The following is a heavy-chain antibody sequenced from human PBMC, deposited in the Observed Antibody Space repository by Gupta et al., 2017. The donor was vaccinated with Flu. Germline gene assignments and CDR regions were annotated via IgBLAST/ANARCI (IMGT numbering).Heavy chain of an antibody. CDR3: VRDKTSGTVVVASGVAADGPFDN. Sequence: RAPGRGLEWVAGISWKSGSKMYSASVRGRFTISRDNAKNSLELQMSGLRVEDTALYFCVRDKTSGTVVVASGVAADGPFDNWGQVSLVTVSS. V-gene: IGHV3-9*01. CDR2: ISWKSGSK. D-gene: IGHD6-13*01. J-gene: IGHJ4*02.